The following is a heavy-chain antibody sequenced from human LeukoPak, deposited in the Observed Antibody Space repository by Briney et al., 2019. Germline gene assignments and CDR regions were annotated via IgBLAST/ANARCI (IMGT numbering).Heavy chain of an antibody. CDR2: ISSSSSSM. D-gene: IGHD2/OR15-2a*01. CDR1: GFTFSTYS. Sequence: GGCLRLSCAASGFTFSTYSMNWVRQAPGKGLEWVSYISSSSSSMYYADSVKGRFTISRDNAKNSLYLQMSSLGDEDTAVYYCARGSFLYYFDSWGQGTLVTVSS. CDR3: ARGSFLYYFDS. V-gene: IGHV3-48*02. J-gene: IGHJ4*02.